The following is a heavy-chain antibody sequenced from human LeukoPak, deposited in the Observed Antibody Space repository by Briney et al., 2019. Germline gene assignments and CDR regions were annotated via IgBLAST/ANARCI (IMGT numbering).Heavy chain of an antibody. V-gene: IGHV3-9*01. CDR3: AKVRTTNCYYGMDV. D-gene: IGHD1-7*01. CDR2: ISWNSGSI. Sequence: GRSLRLSCAASGFTFDDYAMHWVRQAPGKGLEWVSGISWNSGSIGYADSVKGRFTISRDNAKNSLYLQMNSLRAEDTALYYCAKVRTTNCYYGMDVWGQGTTVTVSS. J-gene: IGHJ6*02. CDR1: GFTFDDYA.